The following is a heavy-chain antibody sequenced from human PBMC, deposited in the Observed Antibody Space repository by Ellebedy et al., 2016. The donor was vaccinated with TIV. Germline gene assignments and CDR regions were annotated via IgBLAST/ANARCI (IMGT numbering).Heavy chain of an antibody. Sequence: SETLSLXXSVSHYAISGAYYWGCIRQTPGKGLEWIASMFHSGSTYYNPSLRSRVTISLDTSKNQLSLKVTSVTAADTAIYYCARMTSRGFSTPAYWGQGTLVTVSS. CDR1: HYAISGAYY. CDR2: MFHSGST. J-gene: IGHJ4*02. CDR3: ARMTSRGFSTPAY. D-gene: IGHD6-19*01. V-gene: IGHV4-38-2*02.